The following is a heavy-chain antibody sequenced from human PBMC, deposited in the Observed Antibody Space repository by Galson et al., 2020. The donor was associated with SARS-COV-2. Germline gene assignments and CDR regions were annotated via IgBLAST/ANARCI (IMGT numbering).Heavy chain of an antibody. V-gene: IGHV3-30-3*01. Sequence: GFTFSSYAMHWVRQAPGKGLEWVAVISYDGSNKYYADSVKGRFTISRDNSKNTLYLQMNSLRAEDTAVYYCARDHDNSYPYGMDVWGQGTTVTVSS. CDR2: ISYDGSNK. CDR3: ARDHDNSYPYGMDV. D-gene: IGHD1-26*01. J-gene: IGHJ6*02. CDR1: GFTFSSYA.